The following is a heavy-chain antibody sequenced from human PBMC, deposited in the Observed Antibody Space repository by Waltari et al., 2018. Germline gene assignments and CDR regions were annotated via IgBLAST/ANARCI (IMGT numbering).Heavy chain of an antibody. CDR1: GYSISSGYY. J-gene: IGHJ4*02. V-gene: IGHV4-38-2*01. D-gene: IGHD3-22*01. Sequence: QVQLQESGPGLVKPSETLSLTCAVSGYSISSGYYWGWLRQPPGKGLEWRGSIYHSGSTYYSPSLKSRCTISVDTSKNQFSLKLSSVTAADTAVYYCATLPNYYDSSGYYEGDYWGQGTLVTVSS. CDR3: ATLPNYYDSSGYYEGDY. CDR2: IYHSGST.